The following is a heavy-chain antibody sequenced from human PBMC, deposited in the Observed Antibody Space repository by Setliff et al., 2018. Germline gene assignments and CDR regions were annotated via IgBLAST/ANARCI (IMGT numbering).Heavy chain of an antibody. V-gene: IGHV3-48*04. CDR3: ARAKMEESGKAQAGMDV. D-gene: IGHD6-13*01. Sequence: GGSLRLSCEGTGFSFNGYGMNWVRQAPGKGLEWVSYISSTSNTIFYADSVKGRFTISRDNAKNTLHLQMDSLRAEDTAVYYCARAKMEESGKAQAGMDVWGKGTTVTVSS. CDR1: GFSFNGYG. CDR2: ISSTSNTI. J-gene: IGHJ6*04.